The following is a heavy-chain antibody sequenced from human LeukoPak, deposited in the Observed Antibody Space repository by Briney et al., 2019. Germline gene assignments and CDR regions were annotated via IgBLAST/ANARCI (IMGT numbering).Heavy chain of an antibody. CDR3: ARDSLFSYGSGSTDY. Sequence: PGGSLRLSCAASGFTFSSYGMHWVRQAPGKGLEWGAVIWYDGSNKYYADSVRGRFTIPRDNSKNTLYLQMNGLRAEATAVYYCARDSLFSYGSGSTDYWGQGTLLTVSS. V-gene: IGHV3-33*01. CDR1: GFTFSSYG. CDR2: IWYDGSNK. J-gene: IGHJ4*02. D-gene: IGHD3-10*01.